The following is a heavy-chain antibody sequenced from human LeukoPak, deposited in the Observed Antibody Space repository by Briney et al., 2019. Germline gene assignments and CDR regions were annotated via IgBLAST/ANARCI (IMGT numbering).Heavy chain of an antibody. CDR2: IAGTGGST. V-gene: IGHV3-23*01. CDR3: AKDPDCTSGVCYTFFDY. D-gene: IGHD2-8*01. Sequence: GGSLRLSRAASGFTFNKYAMNWVRQPPGKGLEWVSSIAGTGGSTYYADSVKGRFTLSRDNSKNTLYLQMNSLRAEDTAVYYCAKDPDCTSGVCYTFFDYWGQGTLVTVSS. J-gene: IGHJ4*02. CDR1: GFTFNKYA.